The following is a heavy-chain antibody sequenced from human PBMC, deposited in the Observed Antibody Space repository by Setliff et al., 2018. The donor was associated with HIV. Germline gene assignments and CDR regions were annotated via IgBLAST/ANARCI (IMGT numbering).Heavy chain of an antibody. CDR3: ARGMGIAYYYYMDV. CDR1: GFTFSSYG. Sequence: GESLKISCAASGFTFSSYGMHWVRQAPGKGLEWVSSISSSSRYIYYADSVKGRFTISRDNAKNSLYLQMNSLSAEDTAVYYCARGMGIAYYYYMDVWGKGTTVTVSS. J-gene: IGHJ6*03. V-gene: IGHV3-21*01. CDR2: ISSSSRYI. D-gene: IGHD6-13*01.